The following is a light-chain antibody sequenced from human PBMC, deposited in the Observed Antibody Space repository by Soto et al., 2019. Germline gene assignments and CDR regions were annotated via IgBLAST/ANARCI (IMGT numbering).Light chain of an antibody. CDR2: DVS. V-gene: IGLV2-14*01. Sequence: QSALTQPASVSGSPGQSITISCTGTSSDVGGYNYVSWYQQHPGKAPKLMIYDVSNRPSGVSNRFSGSKSGNTASLTISGLQAEDEADYYCCSYTSSSTDVFGVGTKLTVL. CDR1: SSDVGGYNY. J-gene: IGLJ1*01. CDR3: CSYTSSSTDV.